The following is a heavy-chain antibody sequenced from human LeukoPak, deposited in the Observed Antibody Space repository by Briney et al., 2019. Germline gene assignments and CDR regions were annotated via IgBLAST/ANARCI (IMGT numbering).Heavy chain of an antibody. J-gene: IGHJ4*02. Sequence: SVKVSCKASGGTFSSYAISWVRQAPGQGLEWMGRIIPILGIANYARKLQGRVTITADKSTSTAYMELSSLRSEDTAVYYCARDRGSYYYDSSGYYSSLDYWGQGTLVTVSS. CDR3: ARDRGSYYYDSSGYYSSLDY. V-gene: IGHV1-69*04. CDR1: GGTFSSYA. CDR2: IIPILGIA. D-gene: IGHD3-22*01.